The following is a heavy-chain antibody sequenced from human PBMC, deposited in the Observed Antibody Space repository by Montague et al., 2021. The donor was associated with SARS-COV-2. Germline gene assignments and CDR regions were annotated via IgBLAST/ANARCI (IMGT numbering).Heavy chain of an antibody. CDR1: GGPITSYY. D-gene: IGHD3-10*01. Sequence: SETLSLTCAFSGGPITSYYWNWIRQPPGKGLEYIGYIYHIVSTTYNPSLNSRVSISVDTSKNQFSLTLRSVTAADTAVYYCARGLENYGSGSHHFDPWGQGTLVTVSS. CDR3: ARGLENYGSGSHHFDP. CDR2: IYHIVST. J-gene: IGHJ5*02. V-gene: IGHV4-59*01.